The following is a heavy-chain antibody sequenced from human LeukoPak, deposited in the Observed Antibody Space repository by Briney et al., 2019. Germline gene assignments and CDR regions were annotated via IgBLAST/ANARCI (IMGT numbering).Heavy chain of an antibody. J-gene: IGHJ4*02. V-gene: IGHV4-39*01. CDR3: ARHYGP. CDR1: GFSVSNAW. D-gene: IGHD3-10*01. Sequence: PGGSLRLSCAASGFSVSNAWMTWVRQAPGKGLEWIGSIYYSGSTYYNPSLKSRVTISVDTSKNQFSLKLNSVTATDTAVYYCARHYGPWGQGTLVTVSS. CDR2: IYYSGST.